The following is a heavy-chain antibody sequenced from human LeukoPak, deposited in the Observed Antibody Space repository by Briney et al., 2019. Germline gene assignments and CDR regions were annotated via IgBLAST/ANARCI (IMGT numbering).Heavy chain of an antibody. Sequence: GGSLRLSCAASGFTVSSNYMSWVRQAPGKGLEWVSVIYSGGSTYYADTVKGRFTISRDNSKNTLYLQMNSLRAEDTAVYYCARDAYCGGDCYSFQHWGQGTLVTVSS. CDR1: GFTVSSNY. CDR2: IYSGGST. J-gene: IGHJ1*01. CDR3: ARDAYCGGDCYSFQH. V-gene: IGHV3-53*01. D-gene: IGHD2-21*02.